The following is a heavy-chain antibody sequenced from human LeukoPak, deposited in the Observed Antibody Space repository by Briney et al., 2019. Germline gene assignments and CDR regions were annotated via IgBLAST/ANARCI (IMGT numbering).Heavy chain of an antibody. CDR1: GGSFSGYY. CDR2: INHSGST. CDR3: AKDTYYDSSTYMDV. J-gene: IGHJ6*03. Sequence: SETLSLTCAVCGGSFSGYYWSWIRQPPGKGLEWIGEINHSGSTNYNPSLKSRVTISVDTSKNQFSLKLSSVTAADTALYYCAKDTYYDSSTYMDVWGKGTTVTISS. V-gene: IGHV4-34*01. D-gene: IGHD3-22*01.